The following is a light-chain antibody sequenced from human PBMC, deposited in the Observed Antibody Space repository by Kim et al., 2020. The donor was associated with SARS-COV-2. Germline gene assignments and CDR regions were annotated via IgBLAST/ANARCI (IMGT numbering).Light chain of an antibody. CDR1: SLRSYY. V-gene: IGLV3-19*01. CDR2: GKN. Sequence: VALGQTVRITCQGDSLRSYYASWYQQKPGQAPVLVIYGKNNRPSEIPDRFSGSSSGNTASLTITGAQAEDEADYYCNSRDSSGNPLFGGGTQLTVL. J-gene: IGLJ2*01. CDR3: NSRDSSGNPL.